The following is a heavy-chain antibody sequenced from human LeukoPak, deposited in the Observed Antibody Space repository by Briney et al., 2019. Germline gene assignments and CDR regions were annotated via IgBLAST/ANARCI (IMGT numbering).Heavy chain of an antibody. Sequence: ASVKVSGKASGYTFIRYGISWVRQAPGQGLEWMGWISAYNGNTKNVQRVQDRVTMTTDTSTSTAYMELRSLRSDDTAVYYCARDYSGTYFDSWGQGTLVTVSS. J-gene: IGHJ4*02. CDR3: ARDYSGTYFDS. V-gene: IGHV1-18*01. CDR1: GYTFIRYG. D-gene: IGHD1-26*01. CDR2: ISAYNGNT.